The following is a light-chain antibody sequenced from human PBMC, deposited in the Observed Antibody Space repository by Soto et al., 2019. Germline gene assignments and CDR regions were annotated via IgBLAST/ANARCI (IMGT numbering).Light chain of an antibody. CDR1: SVDIGGYDY. V-gene: IGLV2-8*01. Sequence: ALTQPPSASGSPGQSFTISCTLTSVDIGGYDYVSWYQQHPGKAPKLMIYEVTKRPLGVPDRFSGSKSGNTASLTVSGLQAEDEADYYCSSYAGSNNPYVFGTGTKVTVL. CDR2: EVT. CDR3: SSYAGSNNPYV. J-gene: IGLJ1*01.